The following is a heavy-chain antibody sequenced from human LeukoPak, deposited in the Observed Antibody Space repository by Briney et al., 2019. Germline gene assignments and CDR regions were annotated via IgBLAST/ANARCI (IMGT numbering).Heavy chain of an antibody. CDR3: AKVGIWFGDLLYYFDY. J-gene: IGHJ4*02. V-gene: IGHV3-23*01. Sequence: GGSLRLSCAASGFTFSSYAMSWVRQAPGKGLEWVSAISGSGGSTYYADSVEGRFTISRDNSKNTLYLQMNSLRAEDTAVYYCAKVGIWFGDLLYYFDYWGQGTLVTVSS. CDR1: GFTFSSYA. CDR2: ISGSGGST. D-gene: IGHD3-10*01.